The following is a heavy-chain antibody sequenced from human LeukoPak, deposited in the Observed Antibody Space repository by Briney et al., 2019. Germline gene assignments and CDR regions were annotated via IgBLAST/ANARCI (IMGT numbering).Heavy chain of an antibody. CDR3: ARAGVNWNYANGYFDY. CDR1: GFTFSSYA. V-gene: IGHV3-30-3*01. CDR2: ISYDGSNK. D-gene: IGHD1-7*01. Sequence: GRSLRLSCAASGFTFSSYAMHWVRQAPGKGLEWVAVISYDGSNKYYADSVKGRFTISRDNSKNTLYLQMNSLRAEDTAVYYCARAGVNWNYANGYFDYWGQGTLVTVSS. J-gene: IGHJ4*02.